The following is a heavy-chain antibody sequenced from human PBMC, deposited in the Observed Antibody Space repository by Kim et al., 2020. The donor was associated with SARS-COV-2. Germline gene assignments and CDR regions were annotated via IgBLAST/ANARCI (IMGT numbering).Heavy chain of an antibody. CDR3: ARLSGSWTENFDY. D-gene: IGHD6-13*01. CDR2: ISSGSTAI. CDR1: GFTFSSYS. V-gene: IGHV3-48*04. Sequence: GGSLRLSCAASGFTFSSYSMDLVRQAPGKGLESVSHISSGSTAIYYSDSVKGRFTISRDNAKNSLYLQMNSLRAEDTAVYYCARLSGSWTENFDYWGQGT. J-gene: IGHJ4*02.